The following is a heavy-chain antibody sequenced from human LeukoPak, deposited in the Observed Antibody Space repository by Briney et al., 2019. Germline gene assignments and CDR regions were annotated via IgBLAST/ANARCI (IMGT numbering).Heavy chain of an antibody. V-gene: IGHV4-31*03. CDR2: IYYSGST. Sequence: SQTLSLTCTVSGGSISSGGYYWSWIRQHPGKGLEWIGYIYYSGSTYYNPSLKSRVTISVDTSKNQFSLKLSSVTAADTAVYYCARVDYGDYVFDYWGQGTLATVSS. D-gene: IGHD4-17*01. CDR1: GGSISSGGYY. J-gene: IGHJ4*02. CDR3: ARVDYGDYVFDY.